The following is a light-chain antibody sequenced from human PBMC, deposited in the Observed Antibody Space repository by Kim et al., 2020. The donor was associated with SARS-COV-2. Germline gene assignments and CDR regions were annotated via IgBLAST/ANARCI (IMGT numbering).Light chain of an antibody. CDR3: QQYGSSPPWT. CDR1: RSVSSSY. V-gene: IGKV3-20*01. Sequence: PGESATLSFRASRSVSSSYLAWYQQKPGQAPRLLIYGASSRATGIPDRFSGSGSGTDFTLTISRLEPEDFAVYYCQQYGSSPPWTFGQGTKVDIK. J-gene: IGKJ1*01. CDR2: GAS.